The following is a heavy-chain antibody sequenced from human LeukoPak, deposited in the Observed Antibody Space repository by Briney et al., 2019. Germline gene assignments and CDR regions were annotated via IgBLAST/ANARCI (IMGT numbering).Heavy chain of an antibody. D-gene: IGHD6-19*01. CDR2: ISASGSGT. Sequence: GGSLRLSCAASGFTFSSYALTWVRQPPGKGLEWVSAISASGSGTYYAASVRGRFTISRDNSKNTMYVQVNSLRVEDTAVYYCAKVWGGSSGWYYFDYWGQGTQVTVSP. CDR3: AKVWGGSSGWYYFDY. V-gene: IGHV3-23*01. CDR1: GFTFSSYA. J-gene: IGHJ4*02.